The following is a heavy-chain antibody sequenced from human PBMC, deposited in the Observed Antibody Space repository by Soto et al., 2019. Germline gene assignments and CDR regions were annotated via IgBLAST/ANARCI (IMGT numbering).Heavy chain of an antibody. CDR2: INPSGGST. CDR3: ARPGYYDSSGYKRGNAFDI. J-gene: IGHJ3*02. Sequence: ASVKVSCKASGGTFSSYYMHWVRQAPGQGLEWMGIINPSGGSTSYAQKFQGRVTMTRDTSTSTAYMELRSLRSDDTAVYYCARPGYYDSSGYKRGNAFDIWGQGTMVTVSS. V-gene: IGHV1-46*01. D-gene: IGHD3-22*01. CDR1: GGTFSSYY.